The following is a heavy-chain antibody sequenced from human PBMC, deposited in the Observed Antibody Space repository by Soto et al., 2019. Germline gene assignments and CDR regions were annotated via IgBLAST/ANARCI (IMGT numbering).Heavy chain of an antibody. Sequence: GGSLRLSCAASGFPFSSHAMGWVRQAPGKGLDWVSGISGSGGSAHYADSVQGRFIIFRDKSKNTLYLQMNSLRAEDTAVYYSAKDRECSGGNCYSDYFDYWGQGTLVTVSS. CDR1: GFPFSSHA. D-gene: IGHD2-15*01. J-gene: IGHJ4*02. V-gene: IGHV3-23*01. CDR2: ISGSGGSA. CDR3: AKDRECSGGNCYSDYFDY.